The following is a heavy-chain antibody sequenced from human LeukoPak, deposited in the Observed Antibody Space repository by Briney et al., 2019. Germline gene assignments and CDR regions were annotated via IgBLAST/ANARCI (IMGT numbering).Heavy chain of an antibody. CDR2: INHSGST. D-gene: IGHD3-10*01. J-gene: IGHJ5*02. CDR1: GGSFSGYY. CDR3: ARNSGRLLWFGEDYYWFDP. Sequence: PSETLSLTCAVYGGSFSGYYWSWTRQPPGKGLEWIGEINHSGSTNYNPSLKSRVTISVDTSKNQFSLKLSSVTAADTAVYYCARNSGRLLWFGEDYYWFDPWGQGTLVTVSS. V-gene: IGHV4-34*01.